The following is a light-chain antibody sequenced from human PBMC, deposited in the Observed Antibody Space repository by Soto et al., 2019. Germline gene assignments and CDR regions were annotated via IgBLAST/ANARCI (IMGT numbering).Light chain of an antibody. J-gene: IGKJ1*01. CDR2: AAS. CDR3: QKYNSAPWT. CDR1: QAIRNY. Sequence: DIQMTQSPSSLSASVGDRVTITCRASQAIRNYLAWYQQKPGKVPKLLIYAASTLPSGVPSRFSGSGSGTDFTLTINGLQPEDVATYXCQKYNSAPWTFGQGTKVEI. V-gene: IGKV1-27*01.